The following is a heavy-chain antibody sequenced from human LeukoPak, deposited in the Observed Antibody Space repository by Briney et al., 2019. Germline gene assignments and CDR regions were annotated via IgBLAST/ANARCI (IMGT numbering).Heavy chain of an antibody. CDR1: GGSISSSSYY. D-gene: IGHD6-6*01. V-gene: IGHV4-39*01. CDR2: IYYSGST. J-gene: IGHJ4*02. Sequence: ASETLSLTCTVSGGSISSSSYYWGWIRQPPGKGLEWIGSIYYSGSTYYNPSLKSRVTISVDTSKNQFSLKLSSVTAADTAVYYCARQRWGIAARPLGDWGQGTLVTVSS. CDR3: ARQRWGIAARPLGD.